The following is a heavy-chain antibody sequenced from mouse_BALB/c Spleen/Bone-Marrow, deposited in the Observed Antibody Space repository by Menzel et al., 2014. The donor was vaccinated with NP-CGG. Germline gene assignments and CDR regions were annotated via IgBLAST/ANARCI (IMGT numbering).Heavy chain of an antibody. V-gene: IGHV3-8*02. CDR3: ASDYYGSSYAMDY. Sequence: EVMFVESGPSLVKPSQTLSLSCSVTGDSITSGYWNWIRKFPGNKLEYMGYISYSGSTYYNPSLQSRITITRDTSNNQYYLQLNSVTTEDTATYYCASDYYGSSYAMDYWGQGTSVTVSS. CDR2: ISYSGST. CDR1: GDSITSGY. D-gene: IGHD1-1*01. J-gene: IGHJ4*01.